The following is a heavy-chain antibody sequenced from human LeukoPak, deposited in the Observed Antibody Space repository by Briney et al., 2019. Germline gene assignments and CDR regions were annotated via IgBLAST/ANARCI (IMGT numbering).Heavy chain of an antibody. Sequence: GGSLRLSCAASGFTFSAYSMNWVRQAPGKGLEWLSYISNSGDTRYYADSVKGRFTISRDNAQNLLYLRMNSLRVEDTAVYYCARSFVLGFDSWGQGTLVSVSS. CDR1: GFTFSAYS. J-gene: IGHJ4*02. V-gene: IGHV3-48*01. CDR2: ISNSGDTR. CDR3: ARSFVLGFDS.